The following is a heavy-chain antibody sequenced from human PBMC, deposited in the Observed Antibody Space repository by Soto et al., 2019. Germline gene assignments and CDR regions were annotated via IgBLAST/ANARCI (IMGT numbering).Heavy chain of an antibody. Sequence: GSLRLSCAASGFTFSSYGRHWVRQAPGKGLERIAVISYDGSNKYYADSVNGRFTISRHYSKNTLYLQLNSLRAEDTAVYYCAKSSEQWLVLVPADYWGQGTLVTVSS. CDR2: ISYDGSNK. CDR1: GFTFSSYG. D-gene: IGHD6-19*01. V-gene: IGHV3-30*18. CDR3: AKSSEQWLVLVPADY. J-gene: IGHJ4*02.